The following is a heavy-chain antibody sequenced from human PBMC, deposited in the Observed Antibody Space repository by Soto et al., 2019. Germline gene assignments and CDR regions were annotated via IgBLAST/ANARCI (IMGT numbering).Heavy chain of an antibody. Sequence: QLQLQESGSGLVKPSQTLSLTCAVSGGSISSGGYSWSWIRQPPGKGLEWIGYIYHSGSTYYNPSLTSRVTISVDRSKNQFAPKLSSVTAADTAVYYCARGFGEDYFDYWGQGTLVTVSS. CDR2: IYHSGST. CDR3: ARGFGEDYFDY. D-gene: IGHD3-10*01. V-gene: IGHV4-30-2*01. J-gene: IGHJ4*02. CDR1: GGSISSGGYS.